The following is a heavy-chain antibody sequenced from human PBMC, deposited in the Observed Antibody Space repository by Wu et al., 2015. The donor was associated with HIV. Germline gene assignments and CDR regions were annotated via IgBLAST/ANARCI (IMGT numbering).Heavy chain of an antibody. Sequence: QVQLVQSGAEVKKPGASVKVSCKASGYTFTNYDINWVRQATGQGLEWMGWMNPKSGNTGYAQKFQGRVTMTRDTSTNTAYLELRSLTSEDTAVYYCARATRVYFGSGSYGGNYYFDYWGQGTLVTVSS. CDR2: MNPKSGNT. V-gene: IGHV1-8*01. J-gene: IGHJ4*02. D-gene: IGHD3-10*01. CDR1: GYTFTNYD. CDR3: ARATRVYFGSGSYGGNYYFDY.